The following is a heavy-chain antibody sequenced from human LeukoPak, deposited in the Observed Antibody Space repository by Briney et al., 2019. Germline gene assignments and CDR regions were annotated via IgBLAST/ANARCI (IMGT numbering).Heavy chain of an antibody. CDR1: GGSISSYY. V-gene: IGHV4-59*01. CDR3: ASGRRSGYSNDAFDI. D-gene: IGHD3-22*01. CDR2: IYYSGST. Sequence: SETLSLTCTVSGGSISSYYWSWIRQPPGKGLEWIGYIYYSGSTNYNPSLKSRVTISVDTSKNQFSLKLSSVTAADTAVYYCASGRRSGYSNDAFDIWGQGTMVTVSS. J-gene: IGHJ3*02.